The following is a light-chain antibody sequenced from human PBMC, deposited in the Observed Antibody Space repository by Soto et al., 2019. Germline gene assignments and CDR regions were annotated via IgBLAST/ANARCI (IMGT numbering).Light chain of an antibody. J-gene: IGLJ2*01. CDR3: LLVYSGVVI. Sequence: QAVVTQEPSLTVSPGGTVTLTCGSSTGPVTSGLYPYWFQQKPGQAPRTLIYDTTNKHSWTPARFSGSLLGGKAALTLSGAQPEDEADYYCLLVYSGVVIFGGGTKLTVL. V-gene: IGLV7-46*01. CDR2: DTT. CDR1: TGPVTSGLY.